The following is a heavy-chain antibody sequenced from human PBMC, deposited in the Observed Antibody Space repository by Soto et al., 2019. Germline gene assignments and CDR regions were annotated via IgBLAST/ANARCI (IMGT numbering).Heavy chain of an antibody. J-gene: IGHJ6*02. V-gene: IGHV1-3*01. CDR3: ACPRGGDLYYYYGMDV. Sequence: ASVKVSCKASGYTFTSYAMHWVRQAPGQRLEWMGWINAGNGNTKYSQKFEGRGTITSDTSASTAYMDLSTLRSEDTAVYYCACPRGGDLYYYYGMDVWGQGATVTISS. CDR2: INAGNGNT. D-gene: IGHD2-21*02. CDR1: GYTFTSYA.